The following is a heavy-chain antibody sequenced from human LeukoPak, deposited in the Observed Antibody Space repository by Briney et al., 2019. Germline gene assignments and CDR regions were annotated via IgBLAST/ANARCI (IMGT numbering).Heavy chain of an antibody. J-gene: IGHJ4*02. V-gene: IGHV3-23*01. CDR1: GFTFSSYA. Sequence: GGSLRLSCAASGFTFSSYAMSWVRQAPGKGLEWVSAISGSGGSTYYADSVKGRFTISRDNSKNTLYLQMNSLRAEDTAVYYWGKGGGGAVAGTNDYWGQGTLVTVSS. CDR3: GKGGGGAVAGTNDY. CDR2: ISGSGGST. D-gene: IGHD6-19*01.